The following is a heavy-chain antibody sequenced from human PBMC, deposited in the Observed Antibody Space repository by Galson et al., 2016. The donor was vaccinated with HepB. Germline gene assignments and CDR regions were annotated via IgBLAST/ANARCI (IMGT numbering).Heavy chain of an antibody. J-gene: IGHJ6*02. V-gene: IGHV1-2*04. D-gene: IGHD6-13*01. CDR1: GYTFSAFY. Sequence: SVKVSCKASGYTFSAFYLHWVRQAPGQGPEWMGWINPNSGGTKYAQKFQGWITMTRDTSLTTAYMELTRITSDDTAVYYCARYHAPIAVACIGNYDYAMDGCGQGTTVIVSS. CDR3: ARYHAPIAVACIGNYDYAMDG. CDR2: INPNSGGT.